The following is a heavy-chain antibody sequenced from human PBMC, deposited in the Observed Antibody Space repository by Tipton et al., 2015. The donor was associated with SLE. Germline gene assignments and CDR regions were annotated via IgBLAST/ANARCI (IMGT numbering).Heavy chain of an antibody. V-gene: IGHV4-61*02. J-gene: IGHJ2*01. CDR3: ARDRRGWYFDL. D-gene: IGHD3-10*01. CDR2: IYTSGST. Sequence: LRLSCTATGDSVTSSGYYWSWIRQPAGKGLEWIGRIYTSGSTNYNPSLKSRVTISVDTSKNQFSLKLSSVTAADTAVYYCARDRRGWYFDLWGRGTLVTVSS. CDR1: GDSVTSSGYY.